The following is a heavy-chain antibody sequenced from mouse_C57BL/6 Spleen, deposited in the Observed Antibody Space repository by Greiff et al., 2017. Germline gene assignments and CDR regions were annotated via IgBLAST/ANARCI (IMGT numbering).Heavy chain of an antibody. CDR1: GYTFTSYW. V-gene: IGHV1-72*01. CDR2: FHPNRGGT. D-gene: IGHD1-1*01. CDR3: ASSIYYYGSSDGYYDV. J-gene: IGHJ1*03. Sequence: VQLQQPGAELVKPGASVKLSCKASGYTFTSYWMHWVKQRPGRGLEWIGRFHPNRGGTKYNEKFKSKATLTVDKPSSTAYMQLSRLTSEDSAVYYCASSIYYYGSSDGYYDVWGTGTTVTVSS.